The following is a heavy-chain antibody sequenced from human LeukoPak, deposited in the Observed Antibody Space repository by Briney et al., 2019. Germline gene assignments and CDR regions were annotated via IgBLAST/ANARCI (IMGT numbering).Heavy chain of an antibody. V-gene: IGHV3-74*01. CDR1: GFTFSSYG. CDR2: INSDGSGT. D-gene: IGHD1-26*01. Sequence: GGSLRLSCAASGFTFSSYGMHWVRQAPGKGLVWVSRINSDGSGTIYADSVKGRFTISRDNAKNTLYLQMNSLRAEDTAVYYCARGGIYHGFDIWGQGTMVTVSS. J-gene: IGHJ3*02. CDR3: ARGGIYHGFDI.